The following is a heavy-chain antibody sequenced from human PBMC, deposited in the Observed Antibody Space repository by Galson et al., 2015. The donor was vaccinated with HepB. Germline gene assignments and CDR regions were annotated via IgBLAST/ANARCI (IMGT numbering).Heavy chain of an antibody. J-gene: IGHJ5*02. CDR3: ARGALVAVVGATQNNWFDP. D-gene: IGHD2-15*01. CDR2: INAYNRDT. CDR1: GYTFSSYS. Sequence: SVKVSCKAYGYTFSSYSITWVRQAPGQGLEWMEWINAYNRDTEYSQKFRGRVTMTTDTSTTTAFMEVRSLRLDDTAVYYCARGALVAVVGATQNNWFDPWGQGTLVTVSS. V-gene: IGHV1-18*01.